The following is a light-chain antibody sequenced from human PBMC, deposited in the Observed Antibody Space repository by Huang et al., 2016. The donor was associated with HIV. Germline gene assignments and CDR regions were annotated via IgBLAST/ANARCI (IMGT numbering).Light chain of an antibody. CDR2: GES. J-gene: IGKJ1*01. CDR1: QSVSRN. Sequence: EIVMTQSPATLSVSPGERATLSCRASQSVSRNLAWYQQKPGQAPRLLIYGESTRATGIPARFSGSGSGTEFTLTISSLQSEDFAVYYCQQYNNWPRTFGQGTKVEIK. CDR3: QQYNNWPRT. V-gene: IGKV3-15*01.